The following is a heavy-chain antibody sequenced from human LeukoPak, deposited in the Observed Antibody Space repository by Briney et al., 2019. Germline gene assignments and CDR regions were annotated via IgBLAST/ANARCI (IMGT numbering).Heavy chain of an antibody. CDR1: GFTFSSLW. CDR3: ARRIRYYYGMDV. Sequence: GGSLRLSCAASGFTFSSLWMGWLRQAPGKGQEWVANIKPDGSDTYYVDSVKDRFTISRDNAKNSLYLRMNSLRAEDTAVYYCARRIRYYYGMDVWGQGTTVTVSS. CDR2: IKPDGSDT. J-gene: IGHJ6*02. V-gene: IGHV3-7*01. D-gene: IGHD5-18*01.